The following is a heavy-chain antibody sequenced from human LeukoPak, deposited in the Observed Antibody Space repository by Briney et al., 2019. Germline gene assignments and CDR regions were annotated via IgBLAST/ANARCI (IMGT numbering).Heavy chain of an antibody. J-gene: IGHJ4*02. CDR1: EFPFNINA. D-gene: IGHD3-10*01. Sequence: GGSLRLSCAASEFPFNINAMHWVRQAPGKGLEYVSGINSNGGITSYAGSFKGRFNVSTDIPSKTMFLQMGSLRVEDTAVYYCAISPARGVLGFDSWGQGTLVTVSS. CDR2: INSNGGIT. V-gene: IGHV3-64*02. CDR3: AISPARGVLGFDS.